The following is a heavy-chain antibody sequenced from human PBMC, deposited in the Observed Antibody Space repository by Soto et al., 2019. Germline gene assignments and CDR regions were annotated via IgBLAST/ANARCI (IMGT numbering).Heavy chain of an antibody. CDR1: GGTFSSYA. J-gene: IGHJ6*02. CDR3: ARGEHSSSGDYYYYYGMDV. CDR2: IIPIFGTA. V-gene: IGHV1-69*12. D-gene: IGHD6-13*01. Sequence: QVQLVQSGAEVKKPGSSVKVSCKASGGTFSSYAISWVRQAPGQGLEWMGGIIPIFGTANYAQKFQGRVTITADESTSTAYMELSSLRSEDTAVYYCARGEHSSSGDYYYYYGMDVWGQGTTVTVSS.